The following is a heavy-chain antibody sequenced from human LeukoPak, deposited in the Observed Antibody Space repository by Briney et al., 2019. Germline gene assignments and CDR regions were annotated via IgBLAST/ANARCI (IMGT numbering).Heavy chain of an antibody. CDR2: INPNSGGT. D-gene: IGHD1-26*01. J-gene: IGHJ4*02. CDR1: GYTFTDYY. V-gene: IGHV1-2*02. Sequence: ASVKVSCKASGYTFTDYYMHWVRKARGQGLEWMGWINPNSGGTNSAQRFQGRVTMTRDTSISTAYMELSSLRSDDTAVYYCARSAGIVKRDYWGQGTLVTVSS. CDR3: ARSAGIVKRDY.